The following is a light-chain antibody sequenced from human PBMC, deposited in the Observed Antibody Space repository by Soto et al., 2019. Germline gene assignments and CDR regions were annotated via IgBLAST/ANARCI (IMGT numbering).Light chain of an antibody. V-gene: IGKV3-11*01. CDR2: DAF. J-gene: IGKJ5*01. CDR1: QSVSSY. Sequence: EIVLTQSPATLSLSPGDRATLSCRASQSVSSYLAWYQQKPGQAPRLLIYDAFNRATGIPARFSGSGSGTDFTLTISSLEPEDFAVYYCQQRSNWLITFGQGTRLEIK. CDR3: QQRSNWLIT.